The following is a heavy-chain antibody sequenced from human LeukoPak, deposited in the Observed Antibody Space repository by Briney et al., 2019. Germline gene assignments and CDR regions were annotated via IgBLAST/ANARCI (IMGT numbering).Heavy chain of an antibody. V-gene: IGHV3-53*01. CDR3: AELGITMIGGV. J-gene: IGHJ6*04. D-gene: IGHD3-10*02. CDR1: GFTVSGNY. Sequence: GGSLRLSCAASGFTVSGNYMNWVRQAPGKGLEWVSGIYFNDDTYYADSVKGRSTISRDNAKNSLYLQMNSLRAEDTAVYYCAELGITMIGGVWGKGTTVTISS. CDR2: IYFNDDT.